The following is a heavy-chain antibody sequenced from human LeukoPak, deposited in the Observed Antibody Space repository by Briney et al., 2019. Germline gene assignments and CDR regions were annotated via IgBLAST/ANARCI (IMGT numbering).Heavy chain of an antibody. CDR1: GYTFTGYY. J-gene: IGHJ6*03. CDR2: INPNSGGT. V-gene: IGHV1-2*02. CDR3: ARAGYSSSWGPEDYYYYYMDV. Sequence: GASVKVSCKASGYTFTGYYMHWVRQAPGQGLEWMGWINPNSGGTNYAQKFQGRVTMTRDTSISTAYMELSRLRSDDTAVYYCARAGYSSSWGPEDYYYYYMDVWGKGTTVTVSS. D-gene: IGHD6-13*01.